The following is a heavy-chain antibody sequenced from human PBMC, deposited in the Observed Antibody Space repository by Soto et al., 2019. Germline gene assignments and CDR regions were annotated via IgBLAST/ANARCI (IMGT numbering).Heavy chain of an antibody. CDR3: ATDSATSYFGMDV. CDR2: VNDSGST. D-gene: IGHD1-26*01. V-gene: IGHV4-34*01. Sequence: LSLTCAVYGGSFTGNYSSWIRQPPGKGLEWIGEVNDSGSTNFNPSLKSRVTISVDTSKKQFTLKLTSVTAADTAVYYCATDSATSYFGMDVWGHGTTVTVS. J-gene: IGHJ6*02. CDR1: GGSFTGNY.